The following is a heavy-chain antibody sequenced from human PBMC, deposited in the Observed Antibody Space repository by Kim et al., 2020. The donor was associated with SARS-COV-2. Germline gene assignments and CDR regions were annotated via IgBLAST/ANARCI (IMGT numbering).Heavy chain of an antibody. CDR3: AKDEGGYDILTGYSIFDP. V-gene: IGHV3-23*01. CDR1: GFTFSSYA. Sequence: GGSLRLSCAASGFTFSSYAMSWVRQAPGKGLEWVSAISGSGGSTYYADSVKGRFTISRDNSKNTLYLQMNSLRAEDTAVYYCAKDEGGYDILTGYSIFDPWGQGTLVTVSS. CDR2: ISGSGGST. J-gene: IGHJ5*02. D-gene: IGHD3-9*01.